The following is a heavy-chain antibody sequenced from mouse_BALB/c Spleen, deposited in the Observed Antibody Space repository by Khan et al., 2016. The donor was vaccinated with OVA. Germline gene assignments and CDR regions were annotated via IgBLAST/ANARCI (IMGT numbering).Heavy chain of an antibody. V-gene: IGHV3-5*02. CDR3: ARDYGSLYWYFDV. Sequence: VQLKQSGPGLVKPSQTVSLTCTVTGISITSGNYRWNWIRQFPGNKLEWIGNIYYSGTVTYNPSLTSRTTITRDTSKNQFFLEMNSLTAEDAATYSCARDYGSLYWYFDVWGAGTTVTVSS. CDR2: IYYSGTV. D-gene: IGHD1-1*01. CDR1: GISITSGNYR. J-gene: IGHJ1*01.